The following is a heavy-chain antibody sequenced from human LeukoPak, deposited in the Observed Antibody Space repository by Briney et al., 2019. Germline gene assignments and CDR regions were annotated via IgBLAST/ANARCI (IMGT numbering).Heavy chain of an antibody. D-gene: IGHD5-18*01. V-gene: IGHV3-33*06. CDR3: AKDLSYGSNWFDP. CDR1: GFTFSNYW. J-gene: IGHJ5*02. Sequence: GGSLRLSCAASGFTFSNYWMTWLRQAPGKGLEWVALIWYDGSKKNYADSVKGRFTISRDDSKSTLYLQINSLRAEDTAVYYCAKDLSYGSNWFDPWGQGTLVTVSS. CDR2: IWYDGSKK.